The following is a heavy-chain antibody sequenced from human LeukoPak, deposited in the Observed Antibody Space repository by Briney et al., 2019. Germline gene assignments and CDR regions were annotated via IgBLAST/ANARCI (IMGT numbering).Heavy chain of an antibody. D-gene: IGHD6-13*01. CDR3: AKDSYDRSNWYTDS. CDR2: IRSDGSIK. J-gene: IGHJ4*02. Sequence: GGSLRLSCAASGFTFSSNGMHCVRQAPGKGLEWVAFIRSDGSIKYYADSVKGRFTISRDNSKNTLFLQLNSLRAEDTAVYYCAKDSYDRSNWYTDSWGQGTLVTVSS. V-gene: IGHV3-30*02. CDR1: GFTFSSNG.